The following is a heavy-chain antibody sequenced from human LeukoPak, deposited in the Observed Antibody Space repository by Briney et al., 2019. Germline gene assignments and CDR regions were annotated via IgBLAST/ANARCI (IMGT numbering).Heavy chain of an antibody. CDR2: IYTSGST. Sequence: PSETLSLTCTVSGGSISSYYWSWIRQPAGKGLEWIRRIYTSGSTNYNPSLKSRVTMSVDTSKNQFSLKLSSVTAADTAVYYCARDGSGSYYHTSFYYFDYWGQGTLVTVSS. CDR1: GGSISSYY. V-gene: IGHV4-4*07. J-gene: IGHJ4*02. CDR3: ARDGSGSYYHTSFYYFDY. D-gene: IGHD3-10*01.